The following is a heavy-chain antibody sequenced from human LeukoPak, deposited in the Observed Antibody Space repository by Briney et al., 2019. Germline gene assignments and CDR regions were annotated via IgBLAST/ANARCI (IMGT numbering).Heavy chain of an antibody. V-gene: IGHV3-13*01. Sequence: PGGSLRLSCAASGFTFSSYDMHWVRQATGKGLEWVSAIGTAGDTYYPGSVKGRFTISRENAKNSLYLQMNSLRAEDTAVYYCARDQEQWPQYYFDYWGQGTLVTVSS. CDR2: IGTAGDT. J-gene: IGHJ4*02. CDR1: GFTFSSYD. D-gene: IGHD6-19*01. CDR3: ARDQEQWPQYYFDY.